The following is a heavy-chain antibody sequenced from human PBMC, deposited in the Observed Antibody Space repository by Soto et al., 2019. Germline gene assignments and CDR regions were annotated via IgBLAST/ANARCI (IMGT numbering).Heavy chain of an antibody. CDR2: IIPIFGTA. CDR1: GGTFSSYA. V-gene: IGHV1-69*12. CDR3: ARHVPAAGYYYGMDV. J-gene: IGHJ6*02. D-gene: IGHD2-2*01. Sequence: QVQLVQSGAEVKKPGSSVMVSCKASGGTFSSYAISWVRQAPRQGLEWMGGIIPIFGTANYAQKFQGRVTITADESTSTAYMELSSLRSEDTAVYYCARHVPAAGYYYGMDVWGQGTTVTVSS.